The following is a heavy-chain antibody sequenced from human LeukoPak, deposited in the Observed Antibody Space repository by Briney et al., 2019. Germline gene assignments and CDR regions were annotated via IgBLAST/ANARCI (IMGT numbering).Heavy chain of an antibody. CDR1: GFTFNSYS. D-gene: IGHD3-22*01. J-gene: IGHJ4*02. CDR3: ARDTPSHYYDWDYY. Sequence: SGGSLRLSCAASGFTFNSYSMHWVRQAPGKGLEWVSSISSSSSYIYYADSVKGRFTISRDNAKNSLYLQMNSLRAEDTAVYYCARDTPSHYYDWDYYWGQGTLVTVSS. V-gene: IGHV3-21*01. CDR2: ISSSSSYI.